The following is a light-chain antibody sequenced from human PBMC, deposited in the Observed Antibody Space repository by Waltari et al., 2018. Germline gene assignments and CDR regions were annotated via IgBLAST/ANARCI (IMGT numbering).Light chain of an antibody. J-gene: IGLJ3*02. CDR3: ALYMGSGIWV. Sequence: QTVVTQEPSLSVSPGGTVTLTCALSSGSLSTPSYATWYHQTPGQAPRTLVYTANARSSGVPDRFSGSILGNTAALTITGAQADDESDYYCALYMGSGIWVFGGGTRLTVL. CDR2: TAN. V-gene: IGLV8-61*01. CDR1: SGSLSTPSY.